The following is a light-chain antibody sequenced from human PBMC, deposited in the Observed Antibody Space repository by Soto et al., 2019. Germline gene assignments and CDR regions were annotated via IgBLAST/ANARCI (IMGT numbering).Light chain of an antibody. CDR1: QRVSSS. V-gene: IGKV3-15*01. Sequence: EVLLAQSPGPPSPSPGERATLSCRASQRVSSSLAWYQQKPGQAPRLLAYDASTRATGAPARFSGSGSGTEFTLTISSLQSEDSAVYYCQQYKNWLALTFGGGTKVVIK. CDR2: DAS. J-gene: IGKJ4*01. CDR3: QQYKNWLALT.